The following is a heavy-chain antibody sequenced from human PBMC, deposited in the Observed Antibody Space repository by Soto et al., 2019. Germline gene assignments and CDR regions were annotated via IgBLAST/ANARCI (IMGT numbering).Heavy chain of an antibody. CDR1: GYTFTSYD. Sequence: ASVKVSCKASGYTFTSYDINWVRQATGQGLEWMGWMNPNSGNTGYAQKFQGRVTMTRNTSISTAYMELSSLRSEDTAVYYCARVMDTAKASDDWGQGTLVTVSS. CDR2: MNPNSGNT. J-gene: IGHJ1*01. D-gene: IGHD5-18*01. CDR3: ARVMDTAKASDD. V-gene: IGHV1-8*01.